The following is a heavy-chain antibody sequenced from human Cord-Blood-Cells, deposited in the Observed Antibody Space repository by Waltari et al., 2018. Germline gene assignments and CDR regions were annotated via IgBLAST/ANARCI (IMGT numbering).Heavy chain of an antibody. CDR3: AHITGDPIWGDAFDI. V-gene: IGHV1-8*01. CDR2: MNPNSGNT. J-gene: IGHJ3*02. Sequence: QVQLVQSGAEVKKPGASVKVSCKASGYTFTSYDINWVRQATGQGLEWMGWMNPNSGNTGDAQKFKGRVTMTRNTSISTAYMELSSLRSEDTAVYYCAHITGDPIWGDAFDIWGQGTMVTVSS. D-gene: IGHD7-27*01. CDR1: GYTFTSYD.